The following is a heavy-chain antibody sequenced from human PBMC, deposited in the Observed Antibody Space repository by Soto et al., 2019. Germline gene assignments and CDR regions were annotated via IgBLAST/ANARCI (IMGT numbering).Heavy chain of an antibody. CDR3: ARMHYFGSGKPNDY. J-gene: IGHJ4*01. CDR2: IYYSGST. CDR1: GGSISSSSYY. Sequence: SETLSLTCTVSGGSISSSSYYWGWIRQPPGKGLEWIGYIYYSGSTNYNPSLKSRITISVDTSKNQFSLNLISVTAADTAVYYCARMHYFGSGKPNDYWGQGTLVTVSS. D-gene: IGHD3-10*01. V-gene: IGHV4-30-4*08.